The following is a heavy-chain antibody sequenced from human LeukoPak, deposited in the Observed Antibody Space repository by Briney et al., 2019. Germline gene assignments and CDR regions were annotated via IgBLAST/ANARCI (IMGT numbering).Heavy chain of an antibody. Sequence: GGSLRLSCAASGFTFSSYWMSWVRQAPGKGLEWVANIKQDGSEKYYVDSVKGRFTISRDNAKNSLYLQMNSLRAEDTAVYYCARADYDILTGRPGNFDYWGQGTLVTVSS. CDR2: IKQDGSEK. V-gene: IGHV3-7*03. D-gene: IGHD3-9*01. J-gene: IGHJ4*02. CDR1: GFTFSSYW. CDR3: ARADYDILTGRPGNFDY.